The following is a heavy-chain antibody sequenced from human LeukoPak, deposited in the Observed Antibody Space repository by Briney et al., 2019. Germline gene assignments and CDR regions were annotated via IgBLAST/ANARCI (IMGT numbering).Heavy chain of an antibody. CDR2: IIPIFGTA. V-gene: IGHV1-69*05. CDR3: ARDVPRGIMITFGGVKGAFDI. D-gene: IGHD3-16*01. J-gene: IGHJ3*02. Sequence: GSSVKVSCKASGGTFSSYTISWVRQAPGQGLEWMGRIIPIFGTANYAQKFQGRVTITTDESTSTAYMELSSLRSEDTAVYYCARDVPRGIMITFGGVKGAFDIWGQGTMVTVSS. CDR1: GGTFSSYT.